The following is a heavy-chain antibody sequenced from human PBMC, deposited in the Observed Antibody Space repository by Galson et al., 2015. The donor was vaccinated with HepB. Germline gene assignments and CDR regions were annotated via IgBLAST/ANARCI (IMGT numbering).Heavy chain of an antibody. CDR3: AKHSPLFDY. V-gene: IGHV3-23*01. D-gene: IGHD2-21*01. Sequence: SLRLSCAASGFSFSLYDMSWVRQAPGKGLEWVSAITSSGGSAYYADFAKGRFTMSRDNSKSTLYLEMNSLRDEDTAIYYCAKHSPLFDYWGQGTLVTVSS. J-gene: IGHJ4*02. CDR2: ITSSGGSA. CDR1: GFSFSLYD.